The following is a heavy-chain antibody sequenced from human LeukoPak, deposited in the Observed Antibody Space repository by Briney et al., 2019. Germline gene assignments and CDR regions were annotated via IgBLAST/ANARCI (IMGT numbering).Heavy chain of an antibody. V-gene: IGHV3-30*04. CDR3: AGEFEDHCSGGSCYSTYFQH. CDR2: ISYDGSNK. J-gene: IGHJ1*01. Sequence: GGSLRLSCAASGFTFSSYAMHWVRQAPGKGLEWVAVISYDGSNKYYADSVKGRFTISRDNSKNTLYLQMNSLRAEDTAVYYCAGEFEDHCSGGSCYSTYFQHWGQGTLVTVSS. D-gene: IGHD2-15*01. CDR1: GFTFSSYA.